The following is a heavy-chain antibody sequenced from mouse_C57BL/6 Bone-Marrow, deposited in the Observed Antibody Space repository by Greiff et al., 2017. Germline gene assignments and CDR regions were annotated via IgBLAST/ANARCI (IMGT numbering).Heavy chain of an antibody. CDR3: ATYYYGSSGYFDV. CDR2: INPGSGGT. D-gene: IGHD1-1*01. CDR1: GYAFTNYL. Sequence: QVQLQQSGAELVRPGTSVKVSCKASGYAFTNYLIEWVKQRPGQGLEWIGVINPGSGGTNYNEKFKGKATLTADNSSSTAYMQLSSLTSEDSAVYFCATYYYGSSGYFDVWGTGTTVTVSS. J-gene: IGHJ1*03. V-gene: IGHV1-54*01.